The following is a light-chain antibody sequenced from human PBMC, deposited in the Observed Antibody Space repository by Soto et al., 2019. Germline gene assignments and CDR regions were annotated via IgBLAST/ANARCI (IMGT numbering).Light chain of an antibody. Sequence: EVVMTQSPATLFVSPGERATLSCRASKSVSGNLAWYQQKPGQSPRLLVFGAISRATGIPDWFSGSGFETDFPLTISILEPEAFALYHSQQYGSPPATWTFGEGTKVDIK. CDR1: KSVSGN. CDR2: GAI. V-gene: IGKV3-20*01. CDR3: QQYGSPPATWT. J-gene: IGKJ1*01.